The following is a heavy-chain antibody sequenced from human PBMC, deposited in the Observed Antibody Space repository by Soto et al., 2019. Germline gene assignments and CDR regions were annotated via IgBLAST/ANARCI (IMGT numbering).Heavy chain of an antibody. J-gene: IGHJ6*02. CDR1: GGSISSSSYY. D-gene: IGHD3-3*01. V-gene: IGHV4-39*01. CDR2: IYYSGST. Sequence: SETLSLTCTVYGGSISSSSYYWVWIRHPPGKGLEWIGSIYYSGSTYYNPSLKSRVTISVDTSKNQFSLKLSSVTAADTAVYYCARQGYDFWSGYYIDYYYYGMDVWGQGTTVTVSS. CDR3: ARQGYDFWSGYYIDYYYYGMDV.